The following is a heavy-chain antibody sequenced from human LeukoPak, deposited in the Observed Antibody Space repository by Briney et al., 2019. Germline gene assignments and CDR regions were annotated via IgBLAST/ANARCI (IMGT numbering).Heavy chain of an antibody. V-gene: IGHV3-23*01. D-gene: IGHD3-16*01. J-gene: IGHJ4*02. CDR3: AKLPAPGGDYVYFDS. CDR2: LSRTGDYT. CDR1: GFSFSGCG. Sequence: GSLRLSCAASGFSFSGCGMGWVRQAPGKGLEWVSTLSRTGDYTYYADSVKGRFSISRDNSKNTLYLQMASLRVEDTAIYYCAKLPAPGGDYVYFDSWGQGTLVTVSS.